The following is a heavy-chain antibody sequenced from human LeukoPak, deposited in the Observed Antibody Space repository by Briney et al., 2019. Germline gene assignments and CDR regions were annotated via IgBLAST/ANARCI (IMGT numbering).Heavy chain of an antibody. D-gene: IGHD3-22*01. V-gene: IGHV3-11*01. CDR1: GFTFSDYY. CDR3: ARDDYDSSGTVDY. Sequence: PGGSLRLSCAASGFTFSDYYMSWLRQAPGKGLEWVSYISSSGSTIYYADSVKGRFTISRDNAKNSLYLQMNSLRAEDTAVYYCARDDYDSSGTVDYWGQGTLVTVSS. J-gene: IGHJ4*02. CDR2: ISSSGSTI.